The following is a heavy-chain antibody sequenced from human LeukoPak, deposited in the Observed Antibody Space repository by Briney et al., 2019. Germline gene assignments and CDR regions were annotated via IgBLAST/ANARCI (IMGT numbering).Heavy chain of an antibody. V-gene: IGHV3-48*03. CDR3: ASLGYCSGGNCYSNYYYGMDV. J-gene: IGHJ6*02. Sequence: PGGSLRLSCAASGFTFSTYEMNWVRQAPGKGLEWVSYISSSGSTIYYADSVKGRFAISRDNAKNSLYLQMNSLRAEDTAVYYCASLGYCSGGNCYSNYYYGMDVWGQGTTVTVSS. CDR1: GFTFSTYE. D-gene: IGHD2-15*01. CDR2: ISSSGSTI.